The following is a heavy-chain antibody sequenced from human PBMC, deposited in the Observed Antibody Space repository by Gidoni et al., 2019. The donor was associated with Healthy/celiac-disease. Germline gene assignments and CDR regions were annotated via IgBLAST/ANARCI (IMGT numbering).Heavy chain of an antibody. CDR2: INHSVRT. J-gene: IGHJ6*03. Sequence: QVQLQQLGAGLLQPSETLSLTCAVYGGSFSGYYWRWIRQPPGKGLEWIGEINHSVRTNYNPSLKSRVTISVDTSKNQFSLKLSSVTAADTAVYYCARERGGGHSMVRGVRYYYYYYMDVWGKGTTVTVAS. CDR3: ARERGGGHSMVRGVRYYYYYYMDV. CDR1: GGSFSGYY. V-gene: IGHV4-34*01. D-gene: IGHD3-10*01.